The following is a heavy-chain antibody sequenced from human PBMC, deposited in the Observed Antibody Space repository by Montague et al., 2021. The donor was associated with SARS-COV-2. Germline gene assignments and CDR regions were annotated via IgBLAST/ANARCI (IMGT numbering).Heavy chain of an antibody. V-gene: IGHV4-34*01. D-gene: IGHD3-22*01. CDR1: GGSFSDNY. CDR2: INHRGTT. CDR3: ARGRQHFNMIVVVMTGGEYYFDY. J-gene: IGHJ4*01. Sequence: SETLSLTCAVYGGSFSDNYWSWIRKPPGKGLEWIGEINHRGTTNYNPSLKSQVSISVDTSKNQFSLYLASVTAADTAVYYCARGRQHFNMIVVVMTGGEYYFDYWGQGTLVTVSS.